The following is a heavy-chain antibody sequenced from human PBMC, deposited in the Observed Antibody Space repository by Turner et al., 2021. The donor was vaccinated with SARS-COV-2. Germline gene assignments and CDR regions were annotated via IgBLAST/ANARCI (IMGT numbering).Heavy chain of an antibody. CDR1: GFTFSNSE. V-gene: IGHV3-48*03. Sequence: EVQLVESGGGLVQPGGSLRLSCAASGFTFSNSEMNWVRQAPGKGREWFSYISSSGSIKYYADSVKGRFTISRDNAKNSLYLQMNSLRAEDTAVYYCARDLVRYTSSWYGSDGDYYGMDVWGQGTTVTVSS. CDR2: ISSSGSIK. J-gene: IGHJ6*02. D-gene: IGHD6-13*01. CDR3: ARDLVRYTSSWYGSDGDYYGMDV.